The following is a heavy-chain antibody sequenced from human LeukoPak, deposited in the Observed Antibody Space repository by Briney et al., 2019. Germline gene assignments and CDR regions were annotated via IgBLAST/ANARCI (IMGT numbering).Heavy chain of an antibody. Sequence: PQTLSLTCSVSGASIRSGDHHWSWLRQSPGKGLEWIGYIYFSGSRSSNPSLRSRLTISVDTSKNQFSLKLNSVTAADTALYYCARGGGGYTLYSFDYWGQGALVTVSS. CDR3: ARGGGGYTLYSFDY. CDR1: GASIRSGDHH. D-gene: IGHD3-22*01. CDR2: IYFSGSR. V-gene: IGHV4-30-4*08. J-gene: IGHJ4*02.